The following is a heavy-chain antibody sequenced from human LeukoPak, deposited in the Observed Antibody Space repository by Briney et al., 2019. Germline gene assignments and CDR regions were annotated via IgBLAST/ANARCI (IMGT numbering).Heavy chain of an antibody. CDR2: IYYSGST. J-gene: IGHJ3*02. D-gene: IGHD6-19*01. CDR1: GGSISSYY. Sequence: SETLSLTCTVSGGSISSYYWSWIRQPPGKGLEWIGYIYYSGSTNYNSSLKSRVTISVDTSKNQFSLKLSSVTAADTAVHYCARALTYSSGWYPISLFDIWGQGTMVTVSS. V-gene: IGHV4-59*01. CDR3: ARALTYSSGWYPISLFDI.